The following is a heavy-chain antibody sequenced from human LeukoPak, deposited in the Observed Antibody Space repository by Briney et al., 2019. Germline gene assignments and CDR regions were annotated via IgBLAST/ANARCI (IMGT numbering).Heavy chain of an antibody. V-gene: IGHV6-1*01. D-gene: IGHD2-21*02. CDR3: ARDGVTGMGNWFDP. J-gene: IGHJ5*02. CDR1: GDSFSSNSAA. CDR2: TYYRSKWYY. Sequence: SQTLSLTCAISGDSFSSNSAAWNWIRQSPSRGLEWLGRTYYRSKWYYDYAVSVKSRITINPDTSKNQFSLQLSSVTPEDTAVYYCARDGVTGMGNWFDPWGQGTLVTVSS.